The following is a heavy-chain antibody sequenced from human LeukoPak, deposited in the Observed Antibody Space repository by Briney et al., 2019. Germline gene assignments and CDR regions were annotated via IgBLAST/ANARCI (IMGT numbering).Heavy chain of an antibody. CDR3: ARAQTYGDSRLLLDY. D-gene: IGHD2-21*02. CDR2: IKQDGSEK. J-gene: IGHJ4*02. CDR1: GFTFRSYW. V-gene: IGHV3-7*03. Sequence: PGGSLRLSCAASGFTFRSYWMSWVRQAPGKGLEWVANIKQDGSEKYYVDSVKGRFTISRDNAKNSLYLQMNSLRVEDTALYYCARAQTYGDSRLLLDYWGQGTLVTVSS.